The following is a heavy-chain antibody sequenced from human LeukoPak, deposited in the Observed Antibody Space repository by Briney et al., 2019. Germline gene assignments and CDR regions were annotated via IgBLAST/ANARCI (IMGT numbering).Heavy chain of an antibody. CDR3: ARARGYSYGFDY. CDR1: GFTFSSYS. J-gene: IGHJ4*02. Sequence: GGSLRLSCASCGFTFSSYSMNWVRQAPGKGLEWVSSISSSYIYYADSVKGRFTISRDNAKNSLYLQMNSLRAEDTAVYYCARARGYSYGFDYWGQGTLVTVSS. V-gene: IGHV3-21*01. CDR2: ISSSYI. D-gene: IGHD5-18*01.